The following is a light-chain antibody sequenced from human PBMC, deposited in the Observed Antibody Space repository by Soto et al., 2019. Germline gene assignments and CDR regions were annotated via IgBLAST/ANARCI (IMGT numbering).Light chain of an antibody. CDR1: QGIARW. V-gene: IGKV1-12*01. CDR3: QQAYSFPFT. CDR2: AAS. Sequence: DIQMTQSPSSVSASVGDRVTITCRASQGIARWFAWYQQKPGRAPQLLVYAASSLHSGVPSRFSVSGSGTDFTLNISSLQHEDCATYSFQQAYSFPFTFGQGTVLEIK. J-gene: IGKJ5*01.